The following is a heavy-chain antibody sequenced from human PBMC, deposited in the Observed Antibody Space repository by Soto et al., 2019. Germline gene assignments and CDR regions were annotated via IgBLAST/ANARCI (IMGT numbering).Heavy chain of an antibody. D-gene: IGHD6-25*01. CDR2: INHSGST. V-gene: IGHV4-34*01. Sequence: SETLSLTCAVYGGSFSGYYWTWIRQPPGTGLEWIGEINHSGSTNCNPSLKSRVSISVDTSKNQFSLRLTSVTAADTALYYRATMWSGYNSYWGHGILVTVSS. J-gene: IGHJ4*01. CDR3: ATMWSGYNSY. CDR1: GGSFSGYY.